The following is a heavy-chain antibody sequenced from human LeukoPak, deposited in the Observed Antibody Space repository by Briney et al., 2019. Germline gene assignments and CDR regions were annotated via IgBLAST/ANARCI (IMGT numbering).Heavy chain of an antibody. J-gene: IGHJ4*02. D-gene: IGHD7-27*01. V-gene: IGHV3-23*01. CDR1: GFTFSSYA. CDR2: ISGSGGSP. CDR3: ARDLTGDAYFDY. Sequence: GGSLRLSCSASGFTFSSYAMSWVRQAPGKGVEGVSGISGSGGSPNYADAVKGRFTISRDNSKNTLYLQINSPRAEDTAVFYCARDLTGDAYFDYWGQGTLVTVSS.